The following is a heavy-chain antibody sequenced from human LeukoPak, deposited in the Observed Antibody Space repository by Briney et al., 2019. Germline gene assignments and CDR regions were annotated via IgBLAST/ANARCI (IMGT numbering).Heavy chain of an antibody. Sequence: GGSLRLSCAASGFTFSSYEMNWVRQAPGKGLEWVSYISSSGSTTYYADSVKGRFTISRDNSKNTLYLQMNSLRAEDTAVYYCAKDKYDGLWGQGTLVTVSS. CDR1: GFTFSSYE. CDR3: AKDKYDGL. D-gene: IGHD2-8*01. J-gene: IGHJ4*02. V-gene: IGHV3-48*03. CDR2: ISSSGSTT.